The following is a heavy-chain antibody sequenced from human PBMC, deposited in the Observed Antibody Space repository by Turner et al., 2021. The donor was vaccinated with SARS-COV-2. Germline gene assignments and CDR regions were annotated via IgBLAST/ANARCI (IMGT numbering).Heavy chain of an antibody. CDR3: AKGDGLKVCNYYCGLDV. Sequence: VQLVQSAADMKKPVAPVKVSCKASGYTFTDYYLHGVRQAPDQGSEWLGGINKRRGGTQYAQKVLGSGTMTRDTSMNTAYMELSSLRTNDTDVYYCAKGDGLKVCNYYCGLDVWGQGTTVTVSS. D-gene: IGHD3-10*01. V-gene: IGHV1-2*02. J-gene: IGHJ6*02. CDR1: GYTFTDYY. CDR2: INKRRGGT.